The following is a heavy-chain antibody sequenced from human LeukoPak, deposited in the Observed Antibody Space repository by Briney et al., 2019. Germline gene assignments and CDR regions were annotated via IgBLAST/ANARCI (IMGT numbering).Heavy chain of an antibody. V-gene: IGHV1-18*01. CDR3: ARNVLLWFGESRSIDY. CDR1: GYTFTSYG. Sequence: ASVKGSCTASGYTFTSYGISWVRQAPGQGLEWMGWISAYNGNTNYAQKLQGRVTMTTDTSTSTAYMELRSLRSDDTAVYYCARNVLLWFGESRSIDYWGQGTLVTVSS. D-gene: IGHD3-10*01. J-gene: IGHJ4*02. CDR2: ISAYNGNT.